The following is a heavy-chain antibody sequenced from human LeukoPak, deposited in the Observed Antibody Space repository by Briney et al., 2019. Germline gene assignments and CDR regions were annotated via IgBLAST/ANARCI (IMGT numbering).Heavy chain of an antibody. J-gene: IGHJ6*03. Sequence: GGSLRLTCAASGFTFSSYGMHWVRQAPGKGLEWVAFIRYDGSNKYYADSVKGRFTISRDNSKNTLYLQMKSLGAEDTAVYYCAKGGGYEAQYYYYYLDVWGKGTTVTISS. CDR1: GFTFSSYG. CDR3: AKGGGYEAQYYYYYLDV. D-gene: IGHD5-12*01. CDR2: IRYDGSNK. V-gene: IGHV3-30*02.